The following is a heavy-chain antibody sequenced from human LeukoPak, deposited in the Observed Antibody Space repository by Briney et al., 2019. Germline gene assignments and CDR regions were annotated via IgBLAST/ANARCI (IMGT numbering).Heavy chain of an antibody. D-gene: IGHD6-19*01. CDR1: GFTFSSYA. V-gene: IGHV3-23*01. Sequence: GGSLRLSCAASGFTFSSYAMSWVRQAPGKGLEWVSAISGSGGSTYYADSVKGRFTISRDNPKNTLYLQMNSLRAEDTAVYYCAKHSLKTGYSSGRIWDYWGQGTLVTVSS. CDR3: AKHSLKTGYSSGRIWDY. CDR2: ISGSGGST. J-gene: IGHJ4*02.